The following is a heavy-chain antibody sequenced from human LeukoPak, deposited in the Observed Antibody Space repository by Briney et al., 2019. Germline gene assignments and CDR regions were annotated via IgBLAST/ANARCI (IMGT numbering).Heavy chain of an antibody. CDR1: GGSIRSSYCY. CDR3: ARNWNYGNFDY. Sequence: SESLSLTCTVSGGSIRSSYCYWGWVRQPPGKGLEWIRSIYDSGSTYYNPSLKSRVTISVDTSKNQFSLKLNSVTAADTAVYYCARNWNYGNFDYWGQGTLVTVSS. J-gene: IGHJ4*02. CDR2: IYDSGST. D-gene: IGHD1-7*01. V-gene: IGHV4-39*01.